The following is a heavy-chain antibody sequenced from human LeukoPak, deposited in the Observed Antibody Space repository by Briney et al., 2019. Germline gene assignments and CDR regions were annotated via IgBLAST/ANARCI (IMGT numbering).Heavy chain of an antibody. CDR2: IKQDGSEK. J-gene: IGHJ4*02. V-gene: IGHV3-7*03. Sequence: GGSLRLSCAASGFTFSSYWMSWVRQAPGKGLEWVANIKQDGSEKYYVDSVKGRFTISRGNAKNSLYLQMNSLRAEDTAVYYCASENDDFWSGYSDYWGQGTLVTVSS. D-gene: IGHD3-3*01. CDR1: GFTFSSYW. CDR3: ASENDDFWSGYSDY.